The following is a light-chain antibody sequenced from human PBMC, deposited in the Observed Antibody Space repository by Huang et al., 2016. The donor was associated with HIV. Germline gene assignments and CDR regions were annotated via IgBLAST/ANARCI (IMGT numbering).Light chain of an antibody. Sequence: DIVMSQSPDSLAVSLGERATINCKSSQILLYGSNNKNYLAWYQHRPGQPPKLLIFWASTRAAGGPDRCRGSGSGTDFTLTSSSLQPEDVAVYYCQQYYSTLALTFGGGTKVEVK. J-gene: IGKJ4*01. V-gene: IGKV4-1*01. CDR1: QILLYGSNNKNY. CDR2: WAS. CDR3: QQYYSTLALT.